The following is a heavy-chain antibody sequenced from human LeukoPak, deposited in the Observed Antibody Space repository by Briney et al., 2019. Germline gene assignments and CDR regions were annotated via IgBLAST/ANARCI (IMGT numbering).Heavy chain of an antibody. J-gene: IGHJ4*02. V-gene: IGHV4-34*01. CDR1: GGSFSSYY. CDR3: ARGVQSHYYDSSGYGRYFDS. Sequence: PSETLSLTCAVYGGSFSSYYWSWIRQPPGKGLEWIGEINHSGSTTYKPSLKSRVTISLDTSKNQFSLRFTSVNAADTAIYYCARGVQSHYYDSSGYGRYFDSWGQGTPVTVSS. D-gene: IGHD3-22*01. CDR2: INHSGST.